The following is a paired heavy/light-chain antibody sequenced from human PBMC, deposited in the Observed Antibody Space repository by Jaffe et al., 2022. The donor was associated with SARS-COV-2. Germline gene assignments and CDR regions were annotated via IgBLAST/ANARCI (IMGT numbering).Light chain of an antibody. CDR1: SSNIGAGYD. CDR3: QSYDSSLSLGV. J-gene: IGLJ3*02. V-gene: IGLV1-40*01. CDR2: GNS. Sequence: QSVLTQPPSVSGAPGQRVTISCTGSSSNIGAGYDVHWYQQLPGTAPKLLIYGNSNRPSGVPDRFSGSKSGTSASLAITGLQAEDEADYYCQSYDSSLSLGVFGGGTKLTVL.
Heavy chain of an antibody. CDR3: AKGPPGGSYFGVANWKLDI. CDR2: ISYDGSNK. D-gene: IGHD1-26*01. CDR1: GFTFSSYG. Sequence: QVQLVESGGGVVQPGRSLRLSCAASGFTFSSYGMHWVRQAPGKGLEWVAVISYDGSNKYYADSVKGRFTISRDNSKNTLYLQMNSLRAEDTAVYYCAKGPPGGSYFGVANWKLDIWGQGTMVTVSS. J-gene: IGHJ3*02. V-gene: IGHV3-30*18.